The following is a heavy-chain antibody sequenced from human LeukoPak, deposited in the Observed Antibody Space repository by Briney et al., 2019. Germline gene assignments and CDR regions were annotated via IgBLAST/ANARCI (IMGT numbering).Heavy chain of an antibody. CDR3: ARGYSSGWYRSQTFDY. CDR2: INSDGSST. Sequence: GGSLRLSCAASGFTFSSYWMHRVRQAPGKGLVWVSRINSDGSSTSYADSVKGRFTISRDNAKNTLYLQMNSPRAEDTAVYYCARGYSSGWYRSQTFDYWGQGTLVTVSS. J-gene: IGHJ4*02. V-gene: IGHV3-74*01. D-gene: IGHD6-19*01. CDR1: GFTFSSYW.